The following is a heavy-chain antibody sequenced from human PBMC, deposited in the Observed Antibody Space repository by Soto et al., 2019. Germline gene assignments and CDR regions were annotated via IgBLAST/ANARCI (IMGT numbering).Heavy chain of an antibody. CDR3: AKAGSSSWSYFDY. D-gene: IGHD6-13*01. CDR2: IQSDGSSI. CDR1: GFIFNNYW. Sequence: GGSLRLSCAASGFIFNNYWMHWVRQVPGKGLMWVSRIQSDGSSIDYADSVKGRFTISRDNAKNTVYLQMNSLRVEDTAIYYYAKAGSSSWSYFDYWGQGTLVTVSS. V-gene: IGHV3-74*01. J-gene: IGHJ4*02.